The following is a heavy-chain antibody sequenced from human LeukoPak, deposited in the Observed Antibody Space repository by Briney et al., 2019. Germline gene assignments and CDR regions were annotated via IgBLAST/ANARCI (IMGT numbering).Heavy chain of an antibody. Sequence: ASVKVSCKASGYTFTSYAMHWVRQAPGQRLEWMGWINAGNGNTKYSQKFQGRVTITRDTSASTAYMELSSLRSEDTAVYYCARGITMVRGVEMGYWGQGTLVTVSS. V-gene: IGHV1-3*01. D-gene: IGHD3-10*01. CDR1: GYTFTSYA. CDR2: INAGNGNT. CDR3: ARGITMVRGVEMGY. J-gene: IGHJ4*02.